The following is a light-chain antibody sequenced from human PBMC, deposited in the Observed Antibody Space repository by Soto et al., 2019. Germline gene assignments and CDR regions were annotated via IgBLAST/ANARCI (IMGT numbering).Light chain of an antibody. Sequence: QSVLTQPPSASGTPGQRVTISCSGSSSNIGSNYVYWYQQHPGTAPKLLIYRNNHRPSGVPDRFYRSKSANSASLATSGLRSEEEDDYYCESWDYSLSGRHVVFGGGTKLTVL. CDR3: ESWDYSLSGRHVV. V-gene: IGLV1-47*01. J-gene: IGLJ2*01. CDR1: SSNIGSNY. CDR2: RNN.